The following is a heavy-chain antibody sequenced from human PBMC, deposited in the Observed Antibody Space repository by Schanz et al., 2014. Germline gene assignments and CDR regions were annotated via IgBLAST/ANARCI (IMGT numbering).Heavy chain of an antibody. V-gene: IGHV3-7*01. CDR1: GFTFSSYS. D-gene: IGHD4-17*01. CDR2: IKQDGSAK. CDR3: ARVLGGDEGLDQ. Sequence: EVQLVESGGGLVQPGGSLRLSCAASGFTFSSYSMNWVRQAPGKGLEWVANIKQDGSAKNYVDSVKGRFTISRDNPKNSLCLQMNSLRAEDTALYYCARVLGGDEGLDQWGQGTLVAVSS. J-gene: IGHJ4*02.